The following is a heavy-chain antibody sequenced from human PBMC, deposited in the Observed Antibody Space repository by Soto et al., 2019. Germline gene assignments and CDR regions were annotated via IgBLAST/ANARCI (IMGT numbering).Heavy chain of an antibody. CDR3: ARDLAYYDSSGSDY. CDR1: GFTFSSYG. Sequence: QVQLVESGGGVVQPGRSLRLSCAASGFTFSSYGMHWVRQAPGKGLEWVAVIWYDGSNKYYADSVKGRFIISRDNSKNTLYLQMNSLRAEDTAVYYCARDLAYYDSSGSDYWGQGTLVTVSS. J-gene: IGHJ4*02. D-gene: IGHD3-22*01. V-gene: IGHV3-33*01. CDR2: IWYDGSNK.